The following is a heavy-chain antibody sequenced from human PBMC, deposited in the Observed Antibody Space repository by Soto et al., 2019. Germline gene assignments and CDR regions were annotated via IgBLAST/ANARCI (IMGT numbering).Heavy chain of an antibody. CDR1: GYTFTSYA. CDR3: ARGRIVVVSHWFVP. J-gene: IGHJ5*02. D-gene: IGHD3-22*01. Sequence: ASVKVSCKASGYTFTSYAMHWVRQAPGQRLEWIGWINACNGNTKYSQKFQGRVTITRDTSASTAYMELRSLRSEATDVYYCARGRIVVVSHWFVPWGQGTLVTVSS. CDR2: INACNGNT. V-gene: IGHV1-3*01.